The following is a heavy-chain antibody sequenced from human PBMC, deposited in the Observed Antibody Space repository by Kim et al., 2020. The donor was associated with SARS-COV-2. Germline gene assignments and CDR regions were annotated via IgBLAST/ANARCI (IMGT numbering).Heavy chain of an antibody. D-gene: IGHD3-9*01. CDR3: ARDGVDILTGYPFDP. V-gene: IGHV1-18*04. CDR1: GYTFTSYG. J-gene: IGHJ5*02. Sequence: ASVKVSCKASGYTFTSYGISWVRQAPGQGLEWMGWISAYNGNTNYAQKLQGRVTMTTDTSTSTAYMELRSLRSDDTAVYYCARDGVDILTGYPFDPWGQGTLVTVSS. CDR2: ISAYNGNT.